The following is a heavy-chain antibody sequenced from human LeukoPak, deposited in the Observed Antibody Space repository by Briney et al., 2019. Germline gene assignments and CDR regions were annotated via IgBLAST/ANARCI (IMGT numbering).Heavy chain of an antibody. V-gene: IGHV3-48*01. D-gene: IGHD6-13*01. CDR3: ARDFSSSSWYKGDY. J-gene: IGHJ4*02. Sequence: GGSLRLSCAAPGFTFSSYSMNWVRQAPGKGLEWVSYISSSSSTIYYADSVKGRFTISRDNAKNSLYLQMNSLRAEDTAVYYCARDFSSSSWYKGDYWGQGTLVTVSS. CDR2: ISSSSSTI. CDR1: GFTFSSYS.